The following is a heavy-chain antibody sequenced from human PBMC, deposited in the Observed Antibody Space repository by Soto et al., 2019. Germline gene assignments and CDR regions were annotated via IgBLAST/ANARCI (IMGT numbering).Heavy chain of an antibody. D-gene: IGHD2-15*01. Sequence: QVPLVESGGGVVQPGRSLRLSSAASGFTFSSYGMHWVRQAPGKGLAWVAVISYAGSNKYYADSVKGRFTISRDNSKNTLYLQMNSLRAEDTAVYYCAKETYSGPLDYWGQGTLVTVSS. CDR3: AKETYSGPLDY. V-gene: IGHV3-30*18. CDR1: GFTFSSYG. CDR2: ISYAGSNK. J-gene: IGHJ4*02.